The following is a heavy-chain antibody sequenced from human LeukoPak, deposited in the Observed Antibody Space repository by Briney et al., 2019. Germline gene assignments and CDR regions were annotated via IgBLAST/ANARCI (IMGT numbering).Heavy chain of an antibody. CDR1: GGSFSGYY. CDR3: ARHGGSGSETTNWFDP. J-gene: IGHJ5*02. Sequence: SETLSLTCAVYGGSFSGYYWSWIRQPPGKGLEWIGEINHSGSTNYNPSLKSRVTISVDTSKNQFSLKLSSVTAADTAVYYCARHGGSGSETTNWFDPWGQGTLVTVSS. D-gene: IGHD3-10*01. CDR2: INHSGST. V-gene: IGHV4-34*01.